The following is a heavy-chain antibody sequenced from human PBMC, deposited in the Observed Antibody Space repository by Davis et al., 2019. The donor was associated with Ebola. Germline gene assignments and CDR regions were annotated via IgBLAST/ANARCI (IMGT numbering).Heavy chain of an antibody. CDR2: IVPVFKTA. CDR3: ARGCGGDCYSVSDDGTFDY. V-gene: IGHV1-69*13. J-gene: IGHJ4*02. D-gene: IGHD2-21*02. Sequence: SVKVSCKASGGTFSGSAISWVRQAPGQGLEWMGGIVPVFKTANYAQKFQGRVTITADEFPTTAYMELSGLRSEDTAVYYCARGCGGDCYSVSDDGTFDYWGQGTLVTVSS. CDR1: GGTFSGSA.